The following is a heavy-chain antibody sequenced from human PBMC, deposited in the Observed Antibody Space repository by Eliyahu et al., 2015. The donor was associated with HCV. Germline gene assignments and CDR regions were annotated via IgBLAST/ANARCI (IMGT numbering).Heavy chain of an antibody. V-gene: IGHV5-51*03. D-gene: IGHD6-13*01. J-gene: IGHJ6*02. CDR2: IYPGDSDT. CDR3: ARGYTYGLDV. Sequence: EEQLVQSGAEVKKPGESLKISCQGSGDSFTNYWIGWVRQMPGKGLEWMGNIYPGDSDTIYSPSFQGHVTISVDKSINTAYLQWSSLKASDTANYYCARGYTYGLDVWGQGTTVTVSS. CDR1: GDSFTNYW.